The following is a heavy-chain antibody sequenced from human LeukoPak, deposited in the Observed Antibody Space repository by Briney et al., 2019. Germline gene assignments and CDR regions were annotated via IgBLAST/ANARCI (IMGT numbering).Heavy chain of an antibody. Sequence: GGSLRPSCAASGFSVSSNYMSWVRQAPGKGLEWVSVIYANGNTSYADSVKDRLIISRDDSRNMVYLQMNSLRAEDTAMYYCVRDLARPMYGYWGQGTLVAVSS. D-gene: IGHD2-8*01. CDR3: VRDLARPMYGY. CDR2: IYANGNT. J-gene: IGHJ4*02. V-gene: IGHV3-66*01. CDR1: GFSVSSNY.